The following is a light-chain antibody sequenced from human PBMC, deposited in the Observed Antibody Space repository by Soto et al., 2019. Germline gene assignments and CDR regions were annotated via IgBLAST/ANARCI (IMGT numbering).Light chain of an antibody. Sequence: QSVLTQPASVSGSLGQSITISCTGTGSDVGGYDYVSWYQHHPGRAPKLVIYEVSHRPSGVSNRFSGSKSGNTASLTISGLQPEDETDYYCSSYTSRITRVFGTGTKVTVL. CDR3: SSYTSRITRV. CDR1: GSDVGGYDY. CDR2: EVS. J-gene: IGLJ1*01. V-gene: IGLV2-14*01.